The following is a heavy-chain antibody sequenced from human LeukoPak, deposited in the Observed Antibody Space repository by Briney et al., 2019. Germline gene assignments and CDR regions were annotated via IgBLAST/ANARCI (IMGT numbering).Heavy chain of an antibody. J-gene: IGHJ4*02. D-gene: IGHD3-9*01. CDR1: GVSISSSNSY. CDR2: IYYTGNT. Sequence: SETLSLTCTVSGVSISSSNSYWGWIRQPPGKGLEWIGSIYYTGNTYYNASLKSRVTISIDTSKNQISLRLTSVTAADTAMYYCARSKDILTGYCFDYWGQGTLVTVSS. CDR3: ARSKDILTGYCFDY. V-gene: IGHV4-39*01.